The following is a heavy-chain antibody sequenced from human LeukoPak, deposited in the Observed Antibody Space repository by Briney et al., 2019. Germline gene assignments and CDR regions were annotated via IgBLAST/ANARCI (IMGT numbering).Heavy chain of an antibody. CDR3: ARAETAAGSY. D-gene: IGHD6-13*01. Sequence: GGSLRLSCAASGFTVSSNYMSWVRQAPGRGLEWVSVIYTDGSTNYADSVKGRLTISRDNSKNTVYLQMNNLRGEDTAVYYCARAETAAGSYWGQGTLVTVSS. CDR1: GFTVSSNY. V-gene: IGHV3-53*01. J-gene: IGHJ4*02. CDR2: IYTDGST.